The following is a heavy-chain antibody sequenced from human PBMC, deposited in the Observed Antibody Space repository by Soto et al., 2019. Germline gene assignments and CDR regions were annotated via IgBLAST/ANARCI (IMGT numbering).Heavy chain of an antibody. Sequence: GASVKVSCKTSGGTFSSYAISWVRQAPGQGLEWMGGIVPIVGTTTYAAPVKGRFTISRDDSKNTVYLQMDSLKTDDTAVYYCTHQGDFYDRLDSWGQGTLVTVSS. CDR1: GGTFSSYA. D-gene: IGHD3-22*01. CDR2: IVPIVGTT. V-gene: IGHV1-69*05. CDR3: THQGDFYDRLDS. J-gene: IGHJ4*02.